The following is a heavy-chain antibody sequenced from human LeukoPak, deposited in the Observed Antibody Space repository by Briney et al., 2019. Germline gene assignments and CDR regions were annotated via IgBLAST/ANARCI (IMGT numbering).Heavy chain of an antibody. CDR1: GFIFSTQW. J-gene: IGHJ6*03. V-gene: IGHV3-48*04. CDR3: ARGVPGYCSGTSCYKDYYYMDV. Sequence: GGSLRLSCAASGFIFSTQWMTWVRQAPGKGLEWVSYISSSGSTIYYADSVKGRFTISRDNAKNSLYVQMNSLRAEDTAVYYCARGVPGYCSGTSCYKDYYYMDVWGKGTTVTVSS. CDR2: ISSSGSTI. D-gene: IGHD2-2*02.